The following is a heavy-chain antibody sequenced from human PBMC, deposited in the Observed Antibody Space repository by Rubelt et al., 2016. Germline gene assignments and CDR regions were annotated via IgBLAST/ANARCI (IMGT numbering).Heavy chain of an antibody. V-gene: IGHV3-21*01. CDR1: SYS. CDR2: ISSSSSYI. D-gene: IGHD5-24*01. CDR3: ARDPPRREMATISDY. J-gene: IGHJ4*02. Sequence: SYSMNWVRQAPGKGLEWVSSISSSSSYIYYADSVKGRFTISRDNAKNSLYLQMNSLRAEDTAVYYCARDPPRREMATISDYWGQGTLVTVSS.